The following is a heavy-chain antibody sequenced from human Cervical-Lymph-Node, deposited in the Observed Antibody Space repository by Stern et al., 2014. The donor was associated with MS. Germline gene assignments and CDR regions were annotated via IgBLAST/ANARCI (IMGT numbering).Heavy chain of an antibody. D-gene: IGHD5-24*01. CDR2: AWYDGSTA. CDR3: ARGHIPYAYNYLFDY. Sequence: QLVASGGGVVQPGTSLRLSCAASGFTFSSYGMHWVRQAPGKGLEWVALAWYDGSTAYYTNSVKGRFTISRDNSKNTLSLQMNSLTAEDTAVYYCARGHIPYAYNYLFDYWGQGTLVTVSS. CDR1: GFTFSSYG. V-gene: IGHV3-33*01. J-gene: IGHJ4*02.